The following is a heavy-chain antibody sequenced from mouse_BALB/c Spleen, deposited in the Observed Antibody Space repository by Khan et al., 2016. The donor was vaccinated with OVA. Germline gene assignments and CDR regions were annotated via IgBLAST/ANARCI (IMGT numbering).Heavy chain of an antibody. J-gene: IGHJ4*01. D-gene: IGHD2-14*01. CDR2: IWGDGST. Sequence: QMQLEESGPGLVAPSQSLSITCTVSGFSLSRYSVHWVRQPPGKGLEWLGMIWGDGSTDYNSALKSRLSISKDNSKSQVFLKMNSLQTDDTAMYYWARAYYRYDGYYAMDYWGQGTSVTVSS. CDR3: ARAYYRYDGYYAMDY. V-gene: IGHV2-6-4*01. CDR1: GFSLSRYS.